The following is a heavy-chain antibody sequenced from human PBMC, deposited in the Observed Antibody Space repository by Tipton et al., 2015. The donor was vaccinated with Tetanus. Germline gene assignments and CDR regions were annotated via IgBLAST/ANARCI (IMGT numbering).Heavy chain of an antibody. CDR1: GGSFSGNY. Sequence: GLVKPSETLSLTCGVSGGSFSGNYWSWIRQPPGKGLEWIGEINHRGGTMYNPSLKSRVTISGDASKNQFSLNLTSVTAADTAVYYCASLPKHWLAPRGAPWGQGTLVTVSS. CDR2: INHRGGT. V-gene: IGHV4-34*01. CDR3: ASLPKHWLAPRGAP. D-gene: IGHD6-19*01. J-gene: IGHJ5*02.